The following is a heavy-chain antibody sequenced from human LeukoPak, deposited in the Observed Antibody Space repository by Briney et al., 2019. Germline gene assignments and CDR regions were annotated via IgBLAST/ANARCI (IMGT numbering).Heavy chain of an antibody. J-gene: IGHJ4*02. D-gene: IGHD1-14*01. V-gene: IGHV3-7*01. CDR2: IKQDGSDK. CDR1: GFTFSSAL. CDR3: VSNRGLGH. Sequence: GGSLRLSCAASGFTFSSALMTWVRESPGQEREWVANIKQDGSDKYYVDFVKGRFPISRDNAKTSLYLQMNSLRAEDTAVSYCVSNRGLGHWGQGTLVTVSS.